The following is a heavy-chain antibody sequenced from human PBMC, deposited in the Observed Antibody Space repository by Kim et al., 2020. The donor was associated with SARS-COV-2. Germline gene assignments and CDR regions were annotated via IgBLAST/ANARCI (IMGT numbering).Heavy chain of an antibody. CDR3: AKGGLHYDSSGDYYYYSVMDV. V-gene: IGHV3-30*18. CDR2: ISYDGSEK. J-gene: IGHJ6*02. Sequence: GGSLRLSCTASGFTFSTYGMHWVRQAPGKGLEWVAVISYDGSEKYYADSVKGRFTISRDNSKNKNTLYLQMNSVRAEDTSVYYCAKGGLHYDSSGDYYYYSVMDVWGQGTTVTVPS. D-gene: IGHD3-22*01. CDR1: GFTFSTYG.